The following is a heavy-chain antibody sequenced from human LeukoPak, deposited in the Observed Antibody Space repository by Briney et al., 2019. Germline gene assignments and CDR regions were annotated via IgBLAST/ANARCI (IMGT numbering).Heavy chain of an antibody. CDR1: GGSFSGYY. J-gene: IGHJ4*02. V-gene: IGHV4-34*01. CDR3: ARGGYSYGTFDY. D-gene: IGHD5-18*01. Sequence: SETLSLTCAVYGGSFSGYYWSWIRQPPGKGLGWIGEINHSGSTNYNPSLKSRVTISVDTSKNQFSLKLSSVTAADMAVYYCARGGYSYGTFDYWGQGTLVTVSS. CDR2: INHSGST.